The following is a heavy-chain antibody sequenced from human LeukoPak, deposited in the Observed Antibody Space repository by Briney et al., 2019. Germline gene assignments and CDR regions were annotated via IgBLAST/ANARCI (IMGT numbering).Heavy chain of an antibody. CDR1: GYRFSDYW. CDR3: ARRSYYGSGIVDGNWFDP. Sequence: AGESLKISCKGSGYRFSDYWIGWVRQMPGKGLEWMGIIYPGDSDTTYSPSFQGQVTISADKSISTAYLQWNSLKASDTGMYYCARRSYYGSGIVDGNWFDPWGQGTLVTVSS. J-gene: IGHJ5*02. V-gene: IGHV5-51*01. D-gene: IGHD3-10*01. CDR2: IYPGDSDT.